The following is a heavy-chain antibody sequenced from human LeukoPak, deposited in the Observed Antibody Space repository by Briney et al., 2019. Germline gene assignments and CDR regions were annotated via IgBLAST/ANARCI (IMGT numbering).Heavy chain of an antibody. CDR1: GGSISSSSYY. CDR3: ARHSTYDILTGYSLWVYYYYGMDV. CDR2: IYYSGST. J-gene: IGHJ6*02. V-gene: IGHV4-39*01. Sequence: SETLSLTCTVSGGSISSSSYYWGWIRQPPGKGLEWIGSIYYSGSTYYNPSLKSRVTISVDTSKNQFSLKLSSVTAADTAVYYCARHSTYDILTGYSLWVYYYYGMDVWGQGTTVTVSS. D-gene: IGHD3-9*01.